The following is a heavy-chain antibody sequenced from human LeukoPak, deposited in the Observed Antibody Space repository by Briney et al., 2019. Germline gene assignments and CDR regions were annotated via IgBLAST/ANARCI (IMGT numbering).Heavy chain of an antibody. J-gene: IGHJ4*02. V-gene: IGHV3-30*03. CDR1: QFTFNCFR. D-gene: IGHD3-9*01. Sequence: GGSLRLSCAASQFTFNCFRMRWVRQAPGKGLEWVAVISYDGSNKFYADSVRGRFTISRDNSKNTLFLQMNSLRPEDTAVYYCARGPDYDILADYFDYWGQGTLVTVSS. CDR3: ARGPDYDILADYFDY. CDR2: ISYDGSNK.